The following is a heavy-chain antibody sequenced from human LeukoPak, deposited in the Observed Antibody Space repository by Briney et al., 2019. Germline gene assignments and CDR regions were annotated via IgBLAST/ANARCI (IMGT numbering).Heavy chain of an antibody. V-gene: IGHV4-39*07. D-gene: IGHD3-22*01. J-gene: IGHJ4*02. Sequence: PSETLSLTCNVSGGSISSSSYYWGWIRQPPGKGLEWIGSIYYSGNTYYNPSLKSRVTISVDTSKNQFSLKLSSVTAADTAVYNCARDGKYDYGSSGYYFDSWGQGTLVTVSS. CDR3: ARDGKYDYGSSGYYFDS. CDR1: GGSISSSSYY. CDR2: IYYSGNT.